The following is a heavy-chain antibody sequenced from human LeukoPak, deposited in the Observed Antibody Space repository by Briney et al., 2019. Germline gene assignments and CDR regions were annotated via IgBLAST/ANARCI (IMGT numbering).Heavy chain of an antibody. D-gene: IGHD2-15*01. Sequence: GGSLRLSCAASGFTFSSYWMSWVRQAPGKGLEWGANIKQDGSEKYYVDSVKGRFTIPRDNAKNSLYLQMNSLRAEDTAVYYCARFIVVVVTQDYWGQGTLVTVSS. CDR1: GFTFSSYW. CDR2: IKQDGSEK. V-gene: IGHV3-7*01. J-gene: IGHJ4*02. CDR3: ARFIVVVVTQDY.